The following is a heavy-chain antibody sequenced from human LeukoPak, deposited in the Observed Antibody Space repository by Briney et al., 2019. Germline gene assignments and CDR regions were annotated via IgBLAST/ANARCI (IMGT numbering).Heavy chain of an antibody. CDR2: ISYDGSNK. V-gene: IGHV3-30*18. CDR1: GFTFSSYG. J-gene: IGHJ4*02. CDR3: AKGWELSFDY. D-gene: IGHD1-26*01. Sequence: GSLRLSCAASGFTFSSYGMHWVRQAPGKGLEWVAVISYDGSNKYYADSVKGRFTISRDNSKNTLYLQMNSLRAEDTAVYYCAKGWELSFDYWGQGTLVTVSS.